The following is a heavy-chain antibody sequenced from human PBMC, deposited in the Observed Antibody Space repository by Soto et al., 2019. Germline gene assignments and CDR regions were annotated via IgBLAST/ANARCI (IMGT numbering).Heavy chain of an antibody. V-gene: IGHV1-69*13. D-gene: IGHD5-12*01. J-gene: IGHJ6*02. CDR1: GGTFNNYA. CDR2: IIPIFETA. Sequence: ASVKVSCKASGGTFNNYAFNWVRQAPGQGLEWMGGIIPIFETATYAQKFQGRVTNTADEATSTVYMELSSLTSEDTAMYYCARALEYSPSPTHYFGMDVWGQGTTVTVSS. CDR3: ARALEYSPSPTHYFGMDV.